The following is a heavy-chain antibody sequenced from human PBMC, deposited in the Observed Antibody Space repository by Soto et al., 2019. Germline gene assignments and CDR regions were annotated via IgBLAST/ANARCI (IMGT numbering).Heavy chain of an antibody. J-gene: IGHJ5*02. CDR3: ALIKDCSRTDCYLATFDP. Sequence: SGPTLVNPTGTLTLTCTVSGLSLSNGRMGVSWIRQPPGKALEWLAHIFSNDDKSYSKSLRRRLTISKDTSRSQVVLTMTNMDPMDSATYFCALIKDCSRTDCYLATFDPWGQGTLVTVSS. CDR1: GLSLSNGRMG. V-gene: IGHV2-26*01. CDR2: IFSNDDK. D-gene: IGHD2-2*01.